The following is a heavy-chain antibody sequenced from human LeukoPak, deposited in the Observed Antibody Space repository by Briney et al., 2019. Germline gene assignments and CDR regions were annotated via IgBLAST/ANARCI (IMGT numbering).Heavy chain of an antibody. J-gene: IGHJ3*02. CDR3: ARDRRRDPRDAFDI. V-gene: IGHV4-34*01. CDR1: GGSFSGYY. Sequence: SETLSLTCAVYGGSFSGYYWSWIRQPPGKGLEWIGEINHSGSTNYNPSLKSRVTISVDTSKNQFSLKLSSVAAADTAVYYCARDRRRDPRDAFDIWGQGTMVTVSS. CDR2: INHSGST.